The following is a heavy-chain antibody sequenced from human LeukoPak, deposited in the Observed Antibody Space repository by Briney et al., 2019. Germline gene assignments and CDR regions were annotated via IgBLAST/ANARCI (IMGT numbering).Heavy chain of an antibody. CDR3: ARDPNRRGSGSYYKPTNWFDP. CDR1: GYTFTSYA. D-gene: IGHD3-10*01. CDR2: INAGNGNT. Sequence: GASVKVSCKASGYTFTSYAMHWVRQAPGQRLEWMGWINAGNGNTKYSQKFQGRVTITRDTSASTAYMELSSLRSEDTAVYYCARDPNRRGSGSYYKPTNWFDPRGQGTLVTVSS. V-gene: IGHV1-3*01. J-gene: IGHJ5*02.